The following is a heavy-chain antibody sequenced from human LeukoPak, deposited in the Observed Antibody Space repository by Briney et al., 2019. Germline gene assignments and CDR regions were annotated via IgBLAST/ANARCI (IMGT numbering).Heavy chain of an antibody. J-gene: IGHJ4*02. V-gene: IGHV3-7*01. CDR2: IKEDGREY. CDR3: ARGGDPGSIDY. CDR1: GFRFSDYW. Sequence: GGSLRLSCEVSGFRFSDYWMGWVRQAPGKGLEWVANIKEDGREYYYVDSVKGRITISRHNAKNSLYLQMTSLRADDTAVYYCARGGDPGSIDYWGQGTLVTVSS. D-gene: IGHD3-10*01.